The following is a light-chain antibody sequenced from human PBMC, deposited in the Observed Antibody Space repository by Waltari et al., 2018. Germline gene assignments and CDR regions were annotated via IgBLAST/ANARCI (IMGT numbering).Light chain of an antibody. Sequence: SYELTQPPSVSVSPGQTASITCSGDKLGDKYACWYQQKPGQSPVLVIYQDSKLPSGIPGRFSGSNSWNTATLTISGTQAMDEADYYCQAWDSSTAVFGGGTKLTVL. CDR2: QDS. J-gene: IGLJ2*01. CDR1: KLGDKY. V-gene: IGLV3-1*01. CDR3: QAWDSSTAV.